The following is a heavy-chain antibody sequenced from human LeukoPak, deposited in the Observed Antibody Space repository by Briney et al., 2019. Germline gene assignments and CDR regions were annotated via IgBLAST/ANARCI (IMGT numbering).Heavy chain of an antibody. CDR2: INPNSGGT. CDR3: ARALMTTVPTNAFDI. J-gene: IGHJ3*02. CDR1: GYTFTGYY. Sequence: ASVKVSCKASGYTFTGYYMHWVRQAPGQGLEWMGWINPNSGGTNYAQKFQGRVTMPRDTSISTAYMELSRLRSDDTAVYYCARALMTTVPTNAFDIWGQGTMVTVSS. V-gene: IGHV1-2*02. D-gene: IGHD4-17*01.